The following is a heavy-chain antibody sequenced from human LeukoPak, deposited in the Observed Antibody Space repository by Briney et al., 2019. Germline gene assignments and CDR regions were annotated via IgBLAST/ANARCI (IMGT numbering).Heavy chain of an antibody. Sequence: GGSLRLSCAASGFTFSNYWMSWVRQAPTKGLEWVANIKPDGSEKNYVDSVKGRFIISRDNANNSLYLQMNSLRAEDTAVYYCYCYGYRGIEDWIDPWGQGTLVTVSS. J-gene: IGHJ5*02. CDR2: IKPDGSEK. CDR1: GFTFSNYW. D-gene: IGHD5-18*01. V-gene: IGHV3-7*01. CDR3: YCYGYRGIEDWIDP.